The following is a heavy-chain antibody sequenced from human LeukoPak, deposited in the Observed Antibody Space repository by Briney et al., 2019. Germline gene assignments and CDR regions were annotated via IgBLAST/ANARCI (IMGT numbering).Heavy chain of an antibody. CDR3: ARVVSSSTYFDY. CDR1: GYTFTGYY. D-gene: IGHD6-6*01. J-gene: IGHJ4*02. Sequence: ASVKVSCKASGYTFTGYYMHWVRQAPGQGLGWMGWINPNSGGTNYAQKFQGRVTMTRDTSISTAYMELSRLRSDDTAVYYCARVVSSSTYFDYWGQGTLVTVSS. V-gene: IGHV1-2*02. CDR2: INPNSGGT.